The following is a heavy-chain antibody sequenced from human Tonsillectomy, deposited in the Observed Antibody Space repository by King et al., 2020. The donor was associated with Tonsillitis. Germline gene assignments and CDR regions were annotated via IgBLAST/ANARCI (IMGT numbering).Heavy chain of an antibody. CDR1: GYTFTNYG. CDR2: FSTYNGNT. V-gene: IGHV1-18*01. D-gene: IGHD4-17*01. CDR3: ARELSTHDYGDYGYFQH. Sequence: QLVQSGAEVKKPGASVKVSCKASGYTFTNYGINWVRQAPGQGLEWMGWFSTYNGNTKYAQKFQGRVTMTTDTSTSTAYMELRSLRSDDTAVYYCARELSTHDYGDYGYFQHWGQGTLVTVSS. J-gene: IGHJ1*01.